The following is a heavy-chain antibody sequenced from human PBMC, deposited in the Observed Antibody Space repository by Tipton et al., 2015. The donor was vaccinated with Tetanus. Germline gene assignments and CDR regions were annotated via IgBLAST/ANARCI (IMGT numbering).Heavy chain of an antibody. CDR3: ARAAGFLGLTHDF. J-gene: IGHJ4*02. D-gene: IGHD2/OR15-2a*01. CDR2: IHYSGST. V-gene: IGHV4-30-4*08. Sequence: GLVKPSQTLSLTCSVSGDSISSGGHYWGWIRQHPGKGLEWIGNIHYSGSTFYNPSLKGRVTISMDRSNTQFSLRLDSLTAADTAVYYCARAAGFLGLTHDFWGRGTLVSVSS. CDR1: GDSISSGGHY.